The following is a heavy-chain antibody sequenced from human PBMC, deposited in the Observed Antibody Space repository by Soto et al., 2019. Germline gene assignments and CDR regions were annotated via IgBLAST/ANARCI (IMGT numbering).Heavy chain of an antibody. CDR3: VSGDKVGFDL. CDR2: IHSDGSTT. V-gene: IGHV3-74*01. CDR1: GFTFNYYW. Sequence: EVQLVESEGGLVQRGGSLRLSCAASGFTFNYYWMHWVRQAPGQGLVWVSHIHSDGSTTTYVDSVKGRFTISRDNAKNTLYLQMNSLSDEDTAGYYCVSGDKVGFDLWGQGTTVTVSS. D-gene: IGHD2-21*02. J-gene: IGHJ3*01.